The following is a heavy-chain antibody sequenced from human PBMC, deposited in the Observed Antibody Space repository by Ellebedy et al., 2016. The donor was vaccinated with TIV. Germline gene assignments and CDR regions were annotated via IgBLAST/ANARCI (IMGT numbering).Heavy chain of an antibody. J-gene: IGHJ1*01. V-gene: IGHV4-30-2*01. Sequence: MPSETLSLTCAVSGSSINSGDYSWSFIRQPPGKGLEWIGYIYRGGSTYYNPSLKSRVTISVDRSKNQFSLKLSSVTAADTAVYYCARGGEGLYAEYFQHWGQGTLVTVSS. CDR1: GSSINSGDYS. CDR3: ARGGEGLYAEYFQH. D-gene: IGHD3-16*01. CDR2: IYRGGST.